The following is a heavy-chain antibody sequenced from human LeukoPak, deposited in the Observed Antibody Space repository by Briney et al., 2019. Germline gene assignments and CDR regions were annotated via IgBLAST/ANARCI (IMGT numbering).Heavy chain of an antibody. V-gene: IGHV3-23*01. CDR1: GFAFSDSA. CDR2: SRADDYST. D-gene: IGHD6-13*01. CDR3: ASRPSNTWAGPLDF. Sequence: GGSLRLSCVAPGFAFSDSAMSWVRLTAGKGLEWVSLSRADDYSTYYADSVKGRFTISRDNSKNTMYLQMNSLRAEDTAIYYCASRPSNTWAGPLDFWGQETLVTVSS. J-gene: IGHJ4*02.